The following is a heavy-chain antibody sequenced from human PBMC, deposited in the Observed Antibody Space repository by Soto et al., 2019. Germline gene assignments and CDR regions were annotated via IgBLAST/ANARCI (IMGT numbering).Heavy chain of an antibody. Sequence: QVQLVESGGGVVQSGRSLRLSCAASGFTFSTYGMHWVRQAPGKGLEWVAVISYDGSNKYYVDSVKGRFTISRDNSKDTLFLQMNSLRAEDTAVYYCAKIIRRYGSGYDYWGQGTLVTVSP. D-gene: IGHD3-10*01. CDR2: ISYDGSNK. CDR3: AKIIRRYGSGYDY. CDR1: GFTFSTYG. V-gene: IGHV3-30*18. J-gene: IGHJ4*02.